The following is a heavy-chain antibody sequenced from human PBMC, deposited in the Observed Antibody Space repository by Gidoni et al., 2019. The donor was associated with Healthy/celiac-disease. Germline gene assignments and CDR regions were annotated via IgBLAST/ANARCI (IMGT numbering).Heavy chain of an antibody. Sequence: QVQLVQSGAEVKKPGASVKVSCKASGYTFTSYGISWVRQAPGQGLEWMGWISAYNGNTNDAKKLQGRVTMTTDTSTSTAYMELRSLRSDDTAVYYCARDIVVVPAEDDAFDIWGQGTMVTVSS. D-gene: IGHD2-2*01. CDR2: ISAYNGNT. CDR3: ARDIVVVPAEDDAFDI. V-gene: IGHV1-18*01. J-gene: IGHJ3*02. CDR1: GYTFTSYG.